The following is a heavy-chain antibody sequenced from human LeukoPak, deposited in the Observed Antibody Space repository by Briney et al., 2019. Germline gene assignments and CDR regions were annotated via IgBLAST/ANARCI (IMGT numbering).Heavy chain of an antibody. J-gene: IGHJ3*02. V-gene: IGHV3-66*01. CDR2: IYSGGST. CDR3: ARDAPDDDAFDI. CDR1: GLTVSSNY. Sequence: GGSLRLSCAASGLTVSSNYMSWVRQAPGKGLEWVSVIYSGGSTYYADSVKGRFTISRDNSKNTLYLQMNSLRAEDTAVYYCARDAPDDDAFDIWGQGTMVTVSS.